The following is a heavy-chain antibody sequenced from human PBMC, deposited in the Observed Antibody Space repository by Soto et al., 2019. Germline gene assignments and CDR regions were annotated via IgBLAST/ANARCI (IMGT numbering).Heavy chain of an antibody. V-gene: IGHV4-59*01. Sequence: SETLSLTCTVSGGSISSYYWSWIRQPPGKGLEWIGYIYYSGSTNYNPSIKSRVTISVDTSKNQFSLKLSSVTAADTAVYYCARVRITIFGVVIYYYMDVWGKGTTVTVSS. CDR3: ARVRITIFGVVIYYYMDV. J-gene: IGHJ6*03. CDR1: GGSISSYY. D-gene: IGHD3-3*01. CDR2: IYYSGST.